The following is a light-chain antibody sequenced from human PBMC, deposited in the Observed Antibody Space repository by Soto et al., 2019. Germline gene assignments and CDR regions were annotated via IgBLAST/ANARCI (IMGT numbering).Light chain of an antibody. V-gene: IGKV1-5*03. CDR3: QHFNSYPWT. CDR1: QSISSW. Sequence: IQMTQSPATVSASVGDRVTITCRASQSISSWLAWYQQKPGKAPKLLINKASSLESGVPSRFSGSGSGTEFTLTISSLQPDDFATYYCQHFNSYPWTFGQGTKVDIK. CDR2: KAS. J-gene: IGKJ1*01.